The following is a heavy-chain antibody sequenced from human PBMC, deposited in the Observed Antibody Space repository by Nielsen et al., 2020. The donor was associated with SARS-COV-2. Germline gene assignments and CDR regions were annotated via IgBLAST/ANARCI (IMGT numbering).Heavy chain of an antibody. CDR2: INPNSGGT. D-gene: IGHD5-18*01. Sequence: ASVKVSCKASGYTFIDYNIHWVRQAPGQGLEWMGGINPNSGGTNYAQKFQGRVTMTRDTSISTAYMELSRLRSDDTAVYYCASGITHRGYIYGLAFDIWGQGTMVTVSS. V-gene: IGHV1-2*02. CDR3: ASGITHRGYIYGLAFDI. CDR1: GYTFIDYN. J-gene: IGHJ3*02.